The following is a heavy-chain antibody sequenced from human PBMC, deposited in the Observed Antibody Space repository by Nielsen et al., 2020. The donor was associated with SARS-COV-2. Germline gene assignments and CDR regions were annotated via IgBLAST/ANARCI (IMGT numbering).Heavy chain of an antibody. CDR1: GFTFSDAW. D-gene: IGHD6-19*01. V-gene: IGHV3-15*01. Sequence: GEPLKISCVASGFTFSDAWMNWFRQAPGKGLEWVGRIKSKTDGGTTDYAAPVKGRFTISRDDSKNTLYLQMNRLKSGDTAMYYCTTDLLLVAGVGDYWGQGSQVTVSS. CDR2: IKSKTDGGTT. CDR3: TTDLLLVAGVGDY. J-gene: IGHJ4*02.